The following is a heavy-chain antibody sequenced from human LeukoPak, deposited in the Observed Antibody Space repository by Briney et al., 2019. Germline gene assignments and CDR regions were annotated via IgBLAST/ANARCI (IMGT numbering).Heavy chain of an antibody. CDR2: IYTSGST. D-gene: IGHD2-2*01. Sequence: SETLSLTCTVSGGSISSGSYYWSWIRQPAGKGLEWIGRIYTSGSTNYNPSLKSRVTISVDTSKNQFSLKLSSVTAADTAVYYCARVRSVYCSSTSCPYYMDVWGKGTTVAVSS. V-gene: IGHV4-61*02. CDR3: ARVRSVYCSSTSCPYYMDV. J-gene: IGHJ6*03. CDR1: GGSISSGSYY.